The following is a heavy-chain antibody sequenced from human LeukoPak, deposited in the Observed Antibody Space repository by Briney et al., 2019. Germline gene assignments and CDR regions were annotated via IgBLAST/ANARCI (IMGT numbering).Heavy chain of an antibody. CDR2: IIPIFGTA. D-gene: IGHD3-3*01. J-gene: IGHJ4*02. Sequence: GASVTVSCKPSRGTFSSYAISWVRQAPGQGLEWMGGIIPIFGTANYAQKFQGRVTITTDESTSTAYMELSSLRSEDTAVYYCASARWLGDFWSGYYTAFDYWGQGTLVTVSS. CDR3: ASARWLGDFWSGYYTAFDY. V-gene: IGHV1-69*05. CDR1: RGTFSSYA.